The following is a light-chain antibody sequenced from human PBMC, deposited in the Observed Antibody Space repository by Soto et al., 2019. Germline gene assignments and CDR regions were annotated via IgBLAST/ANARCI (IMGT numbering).Light chain of an antibody. CDR2: GAS. CDR1: RSVSTN. Sequence: EIVMTQSPATLSVSPGARATLSCRASRSVSTNLAWYQQKPGQAPRLLIFGASTRATGIPARFSGSGSGTEFTLTISSLQSEDFAIYYCQQYNNWPPCTFGQGTKREIK. V-gene: IGKV3-15*01. CDR3: QQYNNWPPCT. J-gene: IGKJ2*02.